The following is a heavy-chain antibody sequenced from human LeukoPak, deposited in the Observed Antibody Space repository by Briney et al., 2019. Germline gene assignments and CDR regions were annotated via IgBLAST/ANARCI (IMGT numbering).Heavy chain of an antibody. V-gene: IGHV4-39*02. D-gene: IGHD2-2*01. J-gene: IGHJ4*02. CDR3: ARDYCSTTTCLDY. Sequence: SETLSLTCTVSGGSISSSSYYWGWIRQPPGKGLEWIGSIYYSGSTYYNPSLKSRVTISVDTSKNQFSLKLSSVTAADTALYYCARDYCSTTTCLDYWGRGTL. CDR1: GGSISSSSYY. CDR2: IYYSGST.